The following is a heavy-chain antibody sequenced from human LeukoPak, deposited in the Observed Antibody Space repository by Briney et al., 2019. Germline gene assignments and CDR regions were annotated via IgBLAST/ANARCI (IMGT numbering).Heavy chain of an antibody. CDR3: ARGGFGELRYFDY. CDR1: GGSISSYY. V-gene: IGHV4-59*01. CDR2: IYYSGST. D-gene: IGHD3-10*01. J-gene: IGHJ4*02. Sequence: PSETLSLTCTVSGGSISSYYWSWIRQPPGKRLEWIGYIYYSGSTNYNPSLKSRVTISVDTSKNQFSLKLSSVTAADTAVYYCARGGFGELRYFDYWGQGTLVTVSS.